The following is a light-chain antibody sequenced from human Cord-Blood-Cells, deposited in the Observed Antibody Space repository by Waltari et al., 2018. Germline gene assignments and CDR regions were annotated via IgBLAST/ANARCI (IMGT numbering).Light chain of an antibody. V-gene: IGKV1-39*01. J-gene: IGKJ4*01. CDR2: AAS. CDR1: KSISSY. Sequence: IQMTQSPSSLSPSVGARVTITCRASKSISSYLNWYQQKPGKAPKPRIYAASSLQSGVPSRFSGSGSGTDFTLTISSLQPEDFATYYCQQSYSTPLTFGGGTKVEIK. CDR3: QQSYSTPLT.